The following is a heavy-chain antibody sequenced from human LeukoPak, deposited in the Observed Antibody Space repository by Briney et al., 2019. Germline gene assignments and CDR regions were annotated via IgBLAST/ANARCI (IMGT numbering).Heavy chain of an antibody. D-gene: IGHD2-2*02. J-gene: IGHJ4*02. V-gene: IGHV4-34*01. CDR3: AREYCTRTSCYMFFDH. CDR1: GGSFSGYY. CDR2: INHSGST. Sequence: PSETLSLTCAVYGGSFSGYYWSWIRQPPGKGLEWIGEINHSGSTNYNPSLKSRVTISVDTSKNQFSLKLNSVTAADTAVYYCAREYCTRTSCYMFFDHWGQGTLVTVSP.